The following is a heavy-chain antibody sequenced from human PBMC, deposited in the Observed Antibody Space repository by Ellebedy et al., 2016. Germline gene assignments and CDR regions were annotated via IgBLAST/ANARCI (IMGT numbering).Heavy chain of an antibody. CDR2: IRSKNNGGAI. Sequence: GESLKISXAASGFTFRTAWMNWVRQTPGKGLEWVGRIRSKNNGGAINYAPPVEGRFTISRDDSENMVYLQMDSLKPEDTAVYYCSTVRWGTETDYWGQGTLVTVSS. D-gene: IGHD1-1*01. CDR1: GFTFRTAW. V-gene: IGHV3-15*01. J-gene: IGHJ4*02. CDR3: STVRWGTETDY.